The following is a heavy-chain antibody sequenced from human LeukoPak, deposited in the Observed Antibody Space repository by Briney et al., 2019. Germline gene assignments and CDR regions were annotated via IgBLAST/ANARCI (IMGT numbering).Heavy chain of an antibody. CDR1: GFTFSDYY. D-gene: IGHD3-22*01. J-gene: IGHJ5*02. CDR2: ISSSGSTI. Sequence: GGSLRLSCAASGFTFSDYYMSWIRQAPGKGLEWVSYISSSGSTIYYADSVKGRFTISRDNAKNSLYLQMNSLRAEDTAVYYCARSEGLAYCYDSSGYSPFDPWGQGTLVTVSS. CDR3: ARSEGLAYCYDSSGYSPFDP. V-gene: IGHV3-11*01.